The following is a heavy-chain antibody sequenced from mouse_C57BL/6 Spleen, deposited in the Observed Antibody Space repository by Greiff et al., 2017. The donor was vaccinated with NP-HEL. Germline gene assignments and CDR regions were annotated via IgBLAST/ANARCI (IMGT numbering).Heavy chain of an antibody. V-gene: IGHV1-82*01. CDR3: ASSDYCRSYGY. D-gene: IGHD1-1*01. CDR2: IYPGDGDT. Sequence: VQLQQSGPELVKPGASVKISCKASGYAFSSSWMNWVKQRPGKGLEWIGRIYPGDGDTNYNGKFKGKATLTADKSSSTAYMQLSSLTSEDSAVYFCASSDYCRSYGYWGQGTTLTVSS. J-gene: IGHJ2*01. CDR1: GYAFSSSW.